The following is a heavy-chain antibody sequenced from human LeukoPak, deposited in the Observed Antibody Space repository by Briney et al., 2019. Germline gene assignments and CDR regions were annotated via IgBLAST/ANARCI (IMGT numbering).Heavy chain of an antibody. CDR1: GFTLRKFW. CDR2: INQDGSEN. Sequence: PGGSLRLSCEASGFTLRKFWMTWVGQTPEKRLEWVASINQDGSENYFVDSLKGRFTISRDNAKNSLYLQMSSLRAEDTALYYCARGSVVVGINDAFDMWGQGTMVTVSA. CDR3: ARGSVVVGINDAFDM. D-gene: IGHD3-22*01. V-gene: IGHV3-7*01. J-gene: IGHJ3*02.